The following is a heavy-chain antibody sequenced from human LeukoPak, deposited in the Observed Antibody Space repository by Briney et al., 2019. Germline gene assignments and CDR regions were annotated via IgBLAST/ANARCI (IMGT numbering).Heavy chain of an antibody. J-gene: IGHJ6*03. CDR2: IYHSGST. V-gene: IGHV4-4*02. CDR3: ARSKMVYAIRYYYYMDV. Sequence: SETLSLTCAVSGGSISSSNWWSWVRQPPGQGLEWIGEIYHSGSTNYNPSLKSRVTISVDKSKNQFSLKLSSVTAADTAVYYCARSKMVYAIRYYYYMDVWGKGTTVTVSS. D-gene: IGHD2-8*01. CDR1: GGSISSSNW.